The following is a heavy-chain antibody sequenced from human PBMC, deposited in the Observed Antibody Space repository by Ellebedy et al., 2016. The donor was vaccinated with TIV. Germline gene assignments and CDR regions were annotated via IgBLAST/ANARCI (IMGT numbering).Heavy chain of an antibody. CDR1: GVSVSSGGHS. CDR2: MSPGGTT. Sequence: MPSETLSLTCPVPGVSVSSGGHSWSWVRQPPGKGLAWIGYMSPGGTTYHNPSLKSRVTIFLDRSKNQFSLKLSSVTAADTAGYFCATGDYVDYAMDVWGQGTTVTVSS. D-gene: IGHD4-17*01. V-gene: IGHV4-30-2*01. J-gene: IGHJ6*02. CDR3: ATGDYVDYAMDV.